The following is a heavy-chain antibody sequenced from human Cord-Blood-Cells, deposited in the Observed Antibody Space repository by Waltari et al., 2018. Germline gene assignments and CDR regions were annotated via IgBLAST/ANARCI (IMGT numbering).Heavy chain of an antibody. V-gene: IGHV1-3*01. Sequence: QVQLVQSGAEVKKPGASVKVSCKASGYTFTSYAMHWVRQAPGQGLEWMGWINAGNGNTKYSQKFQGRVTITRDTSASTAYMELSSLRSEDTAVYYCARGKVISGSYYFDYWGQGTLVTVSS. J-gene: IGHJ4*02. D-gene: IGHD1-26*01. CDR3: ARGKVISGSYYFDY. CDR2: INAGNGNT. CDR1: GYTFTSYA.